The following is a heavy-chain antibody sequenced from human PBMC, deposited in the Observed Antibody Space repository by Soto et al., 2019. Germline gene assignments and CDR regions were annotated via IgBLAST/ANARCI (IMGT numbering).Heavy chain of an antibody. D-gene: IGHD5-18*01. J-gene: IGHJ6*02. CDR2: ISYDGSNK. CDR3: ASGPGVQLWTDYYYYGMDV. V-gene: IGHV3-30-3*01. CDR1: GFTFSSYA. Sequence: QVQLVESGGGVVQPGRSLRLSCAASGFTFSSYAMHWVRQAPGKGLEWVAVISYDGSNKYYADSVKGRFTISRDNSKNTLYLQMNSLRAEDTAVYYCASGPGVQLWTDYYYYGMDVWGQGTTVTVSS.